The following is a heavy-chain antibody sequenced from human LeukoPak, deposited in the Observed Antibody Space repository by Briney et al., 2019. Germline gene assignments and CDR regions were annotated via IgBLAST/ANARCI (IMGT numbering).Heavy chain of an antibody. V-gene: IGHV3-30-3*01. J-gene: IGHJ3*02. CDR2: ISYDGSNK. CDR3: ARGVHSDYVWGSYRYTFDAFDI. CDR1: GFTFSSYA. D-gene: IGHD3-16*02. Sequence: GGSLRLSCVASGFTFSSYAMHWVRQAPGKGLEWVAVISYDGSNKYYADSVKGRFTISRDNSKNTLYLQMNSLRAEDTAVYYCARGVHSDYVWGSYRYTFDAFDIWGQGTMVTVSS.